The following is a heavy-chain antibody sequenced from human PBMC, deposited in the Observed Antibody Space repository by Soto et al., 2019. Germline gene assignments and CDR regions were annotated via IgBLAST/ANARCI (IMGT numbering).Heavy chain of an antibody. Sequence: ASVKVSCKASGYTFTSYDINWVRQATGQGLEWMGWMNPNSGNTGYAQKFQGRVTMTRNTSISTAYMELSSLRSEDTAVYYCACCWMLKLKHTFDSWGQGTPVTVYS. V-gene: IGHV1-8*01. CDR1: GYTFTSYD. D-gene: IGHD2-21*01. J-gene: IGHJ5*01. CDR3: ACCWMLKLKHTFDS. CDR2: MNPNSGNT.